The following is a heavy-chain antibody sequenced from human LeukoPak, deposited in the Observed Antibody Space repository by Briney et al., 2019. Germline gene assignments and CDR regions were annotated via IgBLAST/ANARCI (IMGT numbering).Heavy chain of an antibody. CDR1: GFTFSSHW. CDR2: IKQDGSEK. Sequence: GGSLRLSCAASGFTFSSHWMTWVRQAPGKGLEWVANIKQDGSEKYYVDSVKGRFTISRDNAKNSLFLQMNSLRAEDTAVYYCARDRGYYGMDVWGKGTTVTVSS. CDR3: ARDRGYYGMDV. V-gene: IGHV3-7*03. J-gene: IGHJ6*04. D-gene: IGHD5-24*01.